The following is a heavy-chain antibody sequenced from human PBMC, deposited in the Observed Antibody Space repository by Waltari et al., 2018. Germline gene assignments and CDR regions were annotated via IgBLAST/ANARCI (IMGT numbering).Heavy chain of an antibody. CDR3: ARDGRDFYGMDV. CDR2: ISNSGST. CDR1: SGTIIRSTYF. V-gene: IGHV4-39*07. Sequence: QLQLQESGPGLVKPSEPLSLTCTVSSGTIIRSTYFWGWLRQSPGKGLEWIGSISNSGSTYYNPSLKSRVTISLDTSKNQFSLKVSSVTGADTAVYYCARDGRDFYGMDVWGQGTTVTVSS. J-gene: IGHJ6*02. D-gene: IGHD3-3*01.